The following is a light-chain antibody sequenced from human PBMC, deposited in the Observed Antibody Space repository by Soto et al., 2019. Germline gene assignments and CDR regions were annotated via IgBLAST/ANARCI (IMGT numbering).Light chain of an antibody. CDR3: SSYAASNNIAV. J-gene: IGLJ2*01. CDR2: EVS. CDR1: SSDVGGYNY. Sequence: QSVLTQPPSASGSPGQSVTISCIGTSSDVGGYNYVSWYQQHPGQAPKLMIYEVSKRPSGVPDRFSGSKTGNTASLTVSGRQAEDAAHYHCSSYAASNNIAVFGGGTKVTVL. V-gene: IGLV2-8*01.